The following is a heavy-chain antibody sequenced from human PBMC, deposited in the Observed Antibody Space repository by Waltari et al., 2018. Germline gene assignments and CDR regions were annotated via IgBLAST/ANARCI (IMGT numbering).Heavy chain of an antibody. V-gene: IGHV1-2*04. CDR3: ARARAWGPKAFDV. CDR1: GYTFTSHW. J-gene: IGHJ3*01. CDR2: VNPNSGGT. D-gene: IGHD7-27*01. Sequence: QVQLVQSGAEVKKPGASVKVSCKSSGYTFTSHWMHWVRQAPGQGLEWMGWVNPNSGGTMYLRKFEGWVTFSTDTSVNTAYMEVTRLKSDDTATYFCARARAWGPKAFDVWGQGTRLTVSS.